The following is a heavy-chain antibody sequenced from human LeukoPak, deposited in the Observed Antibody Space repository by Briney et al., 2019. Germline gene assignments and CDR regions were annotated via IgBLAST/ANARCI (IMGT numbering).Heavy chain of an antibody. V-gene: IGHV4-39*01. Sequence: SETLSLTCTVSGGSISSSNYYWGWIRQPPGKGLEWIGTIYYGGSTYYNPSLKSRVTISVDTSKNQFSLKLSSVTAADTAVYYCATLTGTTMRNWFDPWGQGTLVTVSS. CDR2: IYYGGST. J-gene: IGHJ5*02. D-gene: IGHD1-7*01. CDR3: ATLTGTTMRNWFDP. CDR1: GGSISSSNYY.